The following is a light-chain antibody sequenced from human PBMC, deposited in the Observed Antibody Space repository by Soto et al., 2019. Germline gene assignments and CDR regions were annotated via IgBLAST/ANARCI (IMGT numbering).Light chain of an antibody. Sequence: EIVMTQSPATLSVSPGERATLSCRASQSVRSNLAWYQQKPGQAPRLLIYGAFTRATSIPARFSGSGSGTDFTLTISCLQSEDFATYYCQQYYSHPRTFGQGTKVDIK. CDR2: GAF. V-gene: IGKV3D-15*01. CDR3: QQYYSHPRT. J-gene: IGKJ1*01. CDR1: QSVRSN.